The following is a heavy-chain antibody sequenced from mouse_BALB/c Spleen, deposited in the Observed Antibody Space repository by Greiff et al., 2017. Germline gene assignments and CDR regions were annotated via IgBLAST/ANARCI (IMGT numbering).Heavy chain of an antibody. J-gene: IGHJ3*01. Sequence: VQGVESGPGLVQPSQSLSITCTVSGFSLTSYGVHWVRQSPGKGLEWLGVIWSGGSTDYNAAFISRLSISKDNSKSQVFFKMNSLQANDTAIYYCARLGDYDWFAYWGQGTLVTVSA. CDR1: GFSLTSYG. D-gene: IGHD2-4*01. CDR3: ARLGDYDWFAY. CDR2: IWSGGST. V-gene: IGHV2-2*02.